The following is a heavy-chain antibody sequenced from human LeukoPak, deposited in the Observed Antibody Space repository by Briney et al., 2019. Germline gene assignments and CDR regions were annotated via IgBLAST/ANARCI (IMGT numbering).Heavy chain of an antibody. CDR3: ARADYYDSSGPTGN. CDR1: GYTFTGYY. CDR2: INPNSGGT. J-gene: IGHJ4*02. Sequence: ASVKVSCKASGYTFTGYYMHWVRQAPGQGLEWMGWINPNSGGTNYAQKFQGWVTMTRDTSISTAYMELSRLRSDDTAVYYCARADYYDSSGPTGNWGQGTLVTVSS. D-gene: IGHD3-22*01. V-gene: IGHV1-2*04.